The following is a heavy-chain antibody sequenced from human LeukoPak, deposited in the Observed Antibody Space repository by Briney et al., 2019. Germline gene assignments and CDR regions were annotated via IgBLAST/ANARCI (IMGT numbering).Heavy chain of an antibody. V-gene: IGHV4-38-2*02. J-gene: IGHJ6*03. D-gene: IGHD2-2*02. CDR2: IYHSGSI. CDR1: GYSISNGYF. CDR3: ARARTDHCSSTSCYTTGGYYYYYMDV. Sequence: SETLSLNCTVSGYSISNGYFWGWIRQPPGKGLECIGTIYHSGSIYYNPSLKGRVTISVDTSKNQFSLKLNSLTAADTAVYYCARARTDHCSSTSCYTTGGYYYYYMDVWGKGTTVTVSS.